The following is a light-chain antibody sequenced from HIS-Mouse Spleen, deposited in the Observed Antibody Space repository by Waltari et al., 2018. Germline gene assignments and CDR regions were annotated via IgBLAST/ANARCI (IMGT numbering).Light chain of an antibody. CDR3: SSYAGSNNVV. CDR1: RSAVGGYNY. J-gene: IGLJ2*01. V-gene: IGLV2-8*01. Sequence: QSALTQPPSASGSPGQSVTISCTGTRSAVGGYNYVPWYQQHPGKAPKPMIYEVSKRPSGVPDRFSGSKSGNTASLTVSGLQAEDEADYYCSSYAGSNNVVFGGGTKLTVL. CDR2: EVS.